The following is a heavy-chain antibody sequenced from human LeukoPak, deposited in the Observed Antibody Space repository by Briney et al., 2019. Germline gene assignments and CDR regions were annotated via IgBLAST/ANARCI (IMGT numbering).Heavy chain of an antibody. J-gene: IGHJ4*02. CDR3: AEDPGDIVVVVATPDGPDY. V-gene: IGHV3-30*18. CDR1: GFTFSSYG. D-gene: IGHD2-15*01. CDR2: ISYDGSNK. Sequence: GGSLRLSCAASGFTFSSYGMHWVRQAPGKGLEWVAVISYDGSNKYYADSVKGRFTISRDNSKNTLYLQMNSLRAEDTAVYYCAEDPGDIVVVVATPDGPDYFGQGTLVTVSS.